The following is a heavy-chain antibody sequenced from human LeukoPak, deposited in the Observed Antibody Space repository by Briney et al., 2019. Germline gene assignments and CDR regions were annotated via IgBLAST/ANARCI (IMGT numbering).Heavy chain of an antibody. J-gene: IGHJ4*02. CDR3: ARDAVGIYRIIDY. D-gene: IGHD6-13*01. CDR1: GFTFSNYS. Sequence: GGSLRLSCAASGFTFSNYSMNWVRQAPGKGLKWVSYISSSGSTIYYADSVKGRFTISRDNAKNSLYLQMNSLRAEDTAVYYCARDAVGIYRIIDYWGQGTLVTVSS. V-gene: IGHV3-48*04. CDR2: ISSSGSTI.